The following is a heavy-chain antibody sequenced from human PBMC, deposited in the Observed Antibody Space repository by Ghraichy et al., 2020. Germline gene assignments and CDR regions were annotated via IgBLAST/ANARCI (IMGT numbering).Heavy chain of an antibody. CDR3: ARGRLDVLRFLEWETDYYYYGMDV. CDR1: GGSISSYY. J-gene: IGHJ6*02. Sequence: SETLSLTCTVSGGSISSYYWSWIRQPPGKGLEWIGYIYYSGSTNYNPSLKSRVTISVDPSKNQFSLKLSSVTAADTAVYYCARGRLDVLRFLEWETDYYYYGMDVWGQGTTVTVSS. CDR2: IYYSGST. V-gene: IGHV4-59*01. D-gene: IGHD3-3*01.